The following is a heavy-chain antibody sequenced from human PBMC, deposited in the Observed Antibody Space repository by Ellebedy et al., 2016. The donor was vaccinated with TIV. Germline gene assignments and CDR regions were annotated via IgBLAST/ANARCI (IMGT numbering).Heavy chain of an antibody. Sequence: AASVKVSCKASGYTFTSYGISWVRQAPGQGLEWMGWISAYNGNTNYAQKFQGRVTITADESTSTAYMELSSLRSEDTAVYYCARDDSVAASDYWGQGTLVTVSS. J-gene: IGHJ4*02. D-gene: IGHD6-19*01. CDR1: GYTFTSYG. V-gene: IGHV1-18*01. CDR3: ARDDSVAASDY. CDR2: ISAYNGNT.